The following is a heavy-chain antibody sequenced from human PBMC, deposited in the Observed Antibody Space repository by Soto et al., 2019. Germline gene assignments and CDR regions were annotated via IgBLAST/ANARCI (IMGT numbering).Heavy chain of an antibody. CDR2: ISGSGGST. V-gene: IGHV3-23*01. D-gene: IGHD3-22*01. CDR1: GFTFSSYA. Sequence: GGSLRLSCAASGFTFSSYAMSWVRQAPGKGLEWVSAISGSGGSTYYADSVKGRFTISRDNSKNTLYLQMNSLRAEDTAVYYCAKVSRYYSESPTIDYFDYWGQGTLVTVSS. J-gene: IGHJ4*02. CDR3: AKVSRYYSESPTIDYFDY.